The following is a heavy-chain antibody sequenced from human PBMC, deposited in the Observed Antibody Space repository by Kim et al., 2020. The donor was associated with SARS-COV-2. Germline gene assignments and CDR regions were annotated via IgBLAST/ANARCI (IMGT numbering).Heavy chain of an antibody. J-gene: IGHJ4*02. V-gene: IGHV3-7*01. Sequence: GGSLRLSCAASGFIFTNYWMSWVRQAPGKRLEWVATIRADGSESYYVDSVKGRFTLSRDNAKNSLFLHMHDLRAEDTAVYYCATNIKYDINWWGQGTLVTVSS. CDR3: ATNIKYDINW. CDR1: GFIFTNYW. CDR2: IRADGSES. D-gene: IGHD1-1*01.